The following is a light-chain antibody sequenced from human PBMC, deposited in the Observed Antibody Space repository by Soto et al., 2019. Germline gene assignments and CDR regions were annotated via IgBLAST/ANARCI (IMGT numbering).Light chain of an antibody. CDR3: SSYTSSATWV. J-gene: IGLJ3*02. Sequence: QSVLTQPASVSGSPGQSITISCTGTGSNVGGFNYVSWYQQHPGKAPKLMIYEVTNRPSGVSDRFSAFKSGNTASLTISGLQTEDEADYYCSSYTSSATWVFGGGTKLTVL. CDR1: GSNVGGFNY. CDR2: EVT. V-gene: IGLV2-14*03.